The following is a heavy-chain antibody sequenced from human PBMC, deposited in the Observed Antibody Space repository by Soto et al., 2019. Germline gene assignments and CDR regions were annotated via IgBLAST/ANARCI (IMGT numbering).Heavy chain of an antibody. CDR3: ARDTVGGMDV. Sequence: LSLTCTVSGASISRGGYYWSWIRQHPGKGLEWIGYIYYSGSTYYNPSLKSRVTISVDTSKNQFSLKLSSVTAADTAVYYRARDTVGGMDVWGQGTSVT. J-gene: IGHJ6*02. V-gene: IGHV4-31*03. D-gene: IGHD3-10*01. CDR2: IYYSGST. CDR1: GASISRGGYY.